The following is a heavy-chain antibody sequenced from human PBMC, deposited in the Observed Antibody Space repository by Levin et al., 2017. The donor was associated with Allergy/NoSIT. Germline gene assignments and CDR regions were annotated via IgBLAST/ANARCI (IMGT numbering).Heavy chain of an antibody. CDR1: GYTFTDYY. CDR2: INPNSGAT. J-gene: IGHJ4*02. V-gene: IGHV1-2*02. D-gene: IGHD2-21*01. Sequence: GASVKVSCKASGYTFTDYYIHWVRQPPGQGLEWMGWINPNSGATDGAQKFEGRVTMTRDTSISTAYMELSRLKSDDTAIYYCARGTLTPVMGAEFVYWGRGTLVTVSS. CDR3: ARGTLTPVMGAEFVY.